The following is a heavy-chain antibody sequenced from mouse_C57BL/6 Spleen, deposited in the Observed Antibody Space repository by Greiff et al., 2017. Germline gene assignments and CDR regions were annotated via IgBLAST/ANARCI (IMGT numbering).Heavy chain of an antibody. CDR3: ARGYGSCGGFDY. J-gene: IGHJ2*01. CDR2: INPGSGGT. CDR1: GYAFTNYL. Sequence: VQLQQSGAELVRPGTSVKVSCKASGYAFTNYLIEWVKQRPGQGLEWIGVINPGSGGTNYNEKFKGKATLTAEKSSSTAYMQRSSLTSEDTAVYFGARGYGSCGGFDYWGQGTTLTVSS. D-gene: IGHD1-1*02. V-gene: IGHV1-54*01.